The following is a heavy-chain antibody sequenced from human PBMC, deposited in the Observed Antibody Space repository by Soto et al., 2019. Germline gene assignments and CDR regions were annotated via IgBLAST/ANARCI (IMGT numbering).Heavy chain of an antibody. CDR2: IHSSGST. D-gene: IGHD6-25*01. CDR3: ARDQGVAAGITWFDP. CDR1: GDSVSNSGYY. Sequence: PSETLSLTCTVSGDSVSNSGYYWSWIRQPAGKGLEWIGHIHSSGSTNYNPSLKSRVTMSVDTSKNQFSLRLMSLTAADTAVYYCARDQGVAAGITWFDPWGQGSLVTVSS. V-gene: IGHV4-61*10. J-gene: IGHJ5*02.